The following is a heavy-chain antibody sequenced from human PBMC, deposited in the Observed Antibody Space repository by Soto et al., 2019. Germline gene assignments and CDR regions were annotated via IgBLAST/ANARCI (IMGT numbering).Heavy chain of an antibody. CDR2: IIPIFGTA. J-gene: IGHJ4*02. CDR1: GGTFSSYA. D-gene: IGHD2-2*01. Sequence: VKVSCKASGGTFSSYAISWVRQAPGQGLEWMGGIIPIFGTANYAQKFQGRVTITADESTSTAYMELSSLRSEDTAVYYCASTIGDCSSTSCYSFYFDYWGQGTLVTVSS. CDR3: ASTIGDCSSTSCYSFYFDY. V-gene: IGHV1-69*13.